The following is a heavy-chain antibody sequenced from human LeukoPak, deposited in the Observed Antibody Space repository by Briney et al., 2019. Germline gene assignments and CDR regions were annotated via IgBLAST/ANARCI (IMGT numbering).Heavy chain of an antibody. CDR3: ARQADDSSSSLVYFDY. D-gene: IGHD6-6*01. CDR2: VYYSGST. CDR1: GGSISSSGYY. V-gene: IGHV4-39*01. Sequence: SETLSLTCTVSGGSISSSGYYWGWIRQPPGKGLEWIASVYYSGSTYYNPSLKSRVTTSVDTSKNQFSLKLSSVTAADTAVYYCARQADDSSSSLVYFDYWGQGTLVTVSS. J-gene: IGHJ4*02.